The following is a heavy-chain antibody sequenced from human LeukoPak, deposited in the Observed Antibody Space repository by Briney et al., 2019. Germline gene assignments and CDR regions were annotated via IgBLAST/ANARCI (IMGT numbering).Heavy chain of an antibody. CDR1: GGSISSYY. CDR2: IYTSGST. D-gene: IGHD6-13*01. V-gene: IGHV4-4*07. J-gene: IGHJ4*02. CDR3: ARMYSSSGRGYYFDY. Sequence: SETLSLTCTVSGGSISSYYWSWIRQPAGKGLEWIGRIYTSGSTNYNPSLKSRVTISVDTSKNQFSLKLSSVTAADTAVYYCARMYSSSGRGYYFDYWGQGTLVTVSS.